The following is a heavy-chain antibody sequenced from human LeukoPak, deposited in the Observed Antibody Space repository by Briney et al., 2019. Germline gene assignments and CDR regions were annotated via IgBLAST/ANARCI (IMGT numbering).Heavy chain of an antibody. J-gene: IGHJ5*02. V-gene: IGHV4-59*12. CDR1: GGSISSYY. CDR2: IYYSGST. CDR3: ASVVVVAATAYNWFDP. Sequence: SETLSLTCTVSGGSISSYYWSWIRQTPGKGLEWIGYIYYSGSTNYNPSLKSRVTISVDTSKNQFSLKLSSVTAADTAVYYCASVVVVAATAYNWFDPWGQGTLVTVSS. D-gene: IGHD2-15*01.